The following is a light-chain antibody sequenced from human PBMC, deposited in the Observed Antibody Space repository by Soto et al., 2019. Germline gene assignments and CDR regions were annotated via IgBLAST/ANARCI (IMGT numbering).Light chain of an antibody. CDR3: SSYAGSNNPYV. J-gene: IGLJ1*01. V-gene: IGLV2-8*01. CDR2: EVS. Sequence: QSALTQPPSASGSPGQSVTISCTGTSSDVGGYNYVSWYQQHPGKVPKVMIYEVSKRPSGVPDRFSGSKSVNTASLTVSGLQAEDEADYYCSSYAGSNNPYVFGTGTKVTVL. CDR1: SSDVGGYNY.